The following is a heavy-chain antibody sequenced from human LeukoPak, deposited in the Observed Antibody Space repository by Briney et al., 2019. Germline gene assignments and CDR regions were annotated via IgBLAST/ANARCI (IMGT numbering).Heavy chain of an antibody. CDR2: IYHSGST. V-gene: IGHV4-38-2*02. CDR3: ARADYYDSSGYHGRFDY. J-gene: IGHJ4*02. CDR1: GYSISSGYY. Sequence: SETLSLTCTVSGYSISSGYYWGWIRQPPGKGLEWIGSIYHSGSTYYNPSLKRRVTISVDTSNNQFSLKLSSVTAADTAVYYCARADYYDSSGYHGRFDYWGQGTLVTVSS. D-gene: IGHD3-22*01.